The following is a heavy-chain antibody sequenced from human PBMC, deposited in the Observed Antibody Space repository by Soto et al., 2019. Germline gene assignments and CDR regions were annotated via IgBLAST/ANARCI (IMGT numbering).Heavy chain of an antibody. CDR3: AREGYGDQPDAFDI. Sequence: PGGSLRLSCAAAGFPFRNYGMHWVRQAPGKGLEWVAVIWYDGSNKYYADSVKGRFTISRDNSKNTLYLQMNSLRAEDTAVYYCAREGYGDQPDAFDIWGQGTMVTVSS. D-gene: IGHD4-17*01. CDR1: GFPFRNYG. CDR2: IWYDGSNK. V-gene: IGHV3-33*01. J-gene: IGHJ3*02.